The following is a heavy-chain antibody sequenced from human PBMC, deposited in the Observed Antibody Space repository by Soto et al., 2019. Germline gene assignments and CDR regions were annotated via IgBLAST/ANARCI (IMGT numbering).Heavy chain of an antibody. V-gene: IGHV4-59*01. CDR1: GGSISSYY. CDR3: ARDTPACVVVPADDAFDI. J-gene: IGHJ3*02. Sequence: SETLSLTCTVSGGSISSYYWSWIRQPPGKGLAWIGYIYYSGSTNYNPSLKSRVTISVDTSKNQFSLKLSSVTAADTAVYYCARDTPACVVVPADDAFDIWGQGTMVTVSS. CDR2: IYYSGST. D-gene: IGHD2-2*01.